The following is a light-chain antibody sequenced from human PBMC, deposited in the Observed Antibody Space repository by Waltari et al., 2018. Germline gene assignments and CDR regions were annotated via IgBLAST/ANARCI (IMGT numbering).Light chain of an antibody. J-gene: IGKJ4*01. CDR1: RILCTSNNRNC. V-gene: IGKV4-1*01. CDR2: WAS. CDR3: QQYSNTPRT. Sequence: DIFMSQSPDSLPVPLGERATIHSKSIRILCTSNNRNCLAWYQQKPGQPPKLLAYWASTRESGVPDRFSASGSGTDFTLTISSLQAEDVAVYYCQQYSNTPRTFGGGTRVEIK.